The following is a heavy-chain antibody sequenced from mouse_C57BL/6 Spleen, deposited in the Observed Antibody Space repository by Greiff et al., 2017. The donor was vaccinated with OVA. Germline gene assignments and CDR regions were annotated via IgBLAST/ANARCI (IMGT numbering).Heavy chain of an antibody. CDR2: IYPSDSET. V-gene: IGHV1-61*01. CDR3: ARNNYYGSSYDY. CDR1: GYTFTSYW. D-gene: IGHD1-1*01. Sequence: VQLQQPGAELVRPGSSVKLSCKASGYTFTSYWMDWVKQRPGQGLEWIGNIYPSDSETHYNQKFKDKATLTVDKSSSTAYMQLSSLTSEDSAVYYCARNNYYGSSYDYWGQGTTLTVSA. J-gene: IGHJ2*01.